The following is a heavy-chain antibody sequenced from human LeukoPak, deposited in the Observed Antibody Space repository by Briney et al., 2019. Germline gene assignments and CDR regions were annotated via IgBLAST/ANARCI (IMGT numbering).Heavy chain of an antibody. D-gene: IGHD6-13*01. CDR3: ARDGSAAGMDY. Sequence: SETLSLTCTVSGGSISSYYWSWIRQPPGKGLEWIGYIYYRGSTNYNPSLKSRVTISVDTSKNQFSLKLSSVTAADTAVYYCARDGSAAGMDYWGQGTLVTVSS. CDR2: IYYRGST. V-gene: IGHV4-59*01. CDR1: GGSISSYY. J-gene: IGHJ4*02.